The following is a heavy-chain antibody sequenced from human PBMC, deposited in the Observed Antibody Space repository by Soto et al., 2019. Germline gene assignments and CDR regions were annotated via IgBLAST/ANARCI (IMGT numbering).Heavy chain of an antibody. CDR2: ISSSSSTI. CDR1: GFTFSSYA. V-gene: IGHV3-48*01. J-gene: IGHJ6*03. D-gene: IGHD3-3*01. Sequence: HPGGSLRLSCAASGFTFSSYAMHWVRQAPGKGLEWVSYISSSSSTIYYADSVKGRFTISRDNAKNSLYLQMNSLRAEDTAVYYCARDAVYDFWSGYYTGSGYYYMDVWGKGTTVTVSS. CDR3: ARDAVYDFWSGYYTGSGYYYMDV.